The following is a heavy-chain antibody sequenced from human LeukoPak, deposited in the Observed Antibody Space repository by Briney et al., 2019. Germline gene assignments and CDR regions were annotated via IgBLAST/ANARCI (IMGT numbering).Heavy chain of an antibody. Sequence: GGSLRLSCAASGFTFSSYSMNWVRQAPGKGLEWVSSISSSSSYIYYADSVKGRFTISRDNAKNSLYLQMNSLRAEDTAVYYCARDGVEACSGGSCYFDYWGQGTLVTVSS. V-gene: IGHV3-21*01. D-gene: IGHD2-15*01. CDR2: ISSSSSYI. J-gene: IGHJ4*02. CDR3: ARDGVEACSGGSCYFDY. CDR1: GFTFSSYS.